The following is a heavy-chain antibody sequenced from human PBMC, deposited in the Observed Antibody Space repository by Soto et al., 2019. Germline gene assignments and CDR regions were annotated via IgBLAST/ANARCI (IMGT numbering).Heavy chain of an antibody. D-gene: IGHD6-13*01. CDR1: GFTFSSYA. CDR2: ISGSGGST. CDR3: AKGWFGNSSSWYESPTDDAFDI. V-gene: IGHV3-23*01. J-gene: IGHJ3*02. Sequence: GGSLRLSCAASGFTFSSYAMSWVRQAPGKGLEWVSAISGSGGSTYYADSVKGRFNISRDNSKNTLYLQMNILRAEDTAVYYCAKGWFGNSSSWYESPTDDAFDIWGQGTMVTVSS.